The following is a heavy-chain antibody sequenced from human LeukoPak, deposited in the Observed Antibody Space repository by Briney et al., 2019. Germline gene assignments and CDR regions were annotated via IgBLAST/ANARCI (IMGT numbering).Heavy chain of an antibody. J-gene: IGHJ4*02. CDR2: INSDASVT. CDR3: TKDILRWELPYYFDY. CDR1: GFTFSNYW. V-gene: IGHV3-74*01. D-gene: IGHD1-26*01. Sequence: QTGGSLRLSCAASGFTFSNYWMHWVRQTPGKGLVWVSRINSDASVTTYADSVKGRFTISRDNAKNTLYLQMNSLRPEDTALYYCTKDILRWELPYYFDYWGQGTLVTVSS.